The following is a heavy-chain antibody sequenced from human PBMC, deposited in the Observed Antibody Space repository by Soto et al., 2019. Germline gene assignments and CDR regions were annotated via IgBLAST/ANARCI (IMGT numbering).Heavy chain of an antibody. CDR3: ARSPAAGPPPRYYYYYGMDV. V-gene: IGHV3-11*06. J-gene: IGHJ6*02. CDR1: GFTFSDYY. CDR2: ISSSSYT. Sequence: GGSLRLSCAASGFTFSDYYMSWIRQAPGKGLEWVSYISSSSYTNYADSVKGRFTISRDNAKNSLYLQMNSLRAEDTAVYYCARSPAAGPPPRYYYYYGMDVWGQGTTVTVSS. D-gene: IGHD6-13*01.